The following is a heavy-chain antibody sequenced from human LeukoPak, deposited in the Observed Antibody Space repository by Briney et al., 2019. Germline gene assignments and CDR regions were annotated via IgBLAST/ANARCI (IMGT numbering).Heavy chain of an antibody. J-gene: IGHJ2*01. Sequence: SETLSLTCTVSGGSISSSSYYWGWIRQPPGKGLEWIGSIYYSGSTYYNPSLKSRVTMSVDMSKNQLSLKLSSVTAADTAVYYCARGRRDPLWGRGTLVTVSS. CDR1: GGSISSSSYY. CDR2: IYYSGST. CDR3: ARGRRDPL. D-gene: IGHD5-24*01. V-gene: IGHV4-39*07.